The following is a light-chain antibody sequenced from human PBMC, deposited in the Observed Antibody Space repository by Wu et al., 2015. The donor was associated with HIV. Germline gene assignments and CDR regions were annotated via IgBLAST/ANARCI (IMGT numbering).Light chain of an antibody. J-gene: IGKJ1*01. CDR2: GAS. CDR3: QQRSDWPWT. V-gene: IGKV3D-20*02. Sequence: EIVLTQSPGTLSLSPGERATLSCRASQSVSSSYLAWYQQKPGQAPRLLIYGASSRATGIPDGFSGSGSGTDFTLTISRLEPEDFALYYCQQRSDWPWTFGQGTKVEFK. CDR1: QSVSSSY.